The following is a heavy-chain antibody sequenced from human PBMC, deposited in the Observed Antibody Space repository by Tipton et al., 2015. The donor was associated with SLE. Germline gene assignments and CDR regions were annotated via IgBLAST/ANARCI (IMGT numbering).Heavy chain of an antibody. CDR1: GFTFSSYA. D-gene: IGHD3-22*01. Sequence: LRLSCAASGFTFSSYAMHWVRQAPGKGLEWVAVISYDGSNKYYADSVKGRFTISRDNSKNTLYLQMNSLRAEDTAVYYCAISLYSSPDYWGQGTLVTVSS. V-gene: IGHV3-30*04. J-gene: IGHJ4*02. CDR3: AISLYSSPDY. CDR2: ISYDGSNK.